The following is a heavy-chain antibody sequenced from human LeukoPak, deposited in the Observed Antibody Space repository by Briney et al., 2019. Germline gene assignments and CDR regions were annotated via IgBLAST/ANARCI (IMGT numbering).Heavy chain of an antibody. Sequence: GGSLRLSCAASGFTFSSYNMNWVRQAPGKGLEWVSSISRTSSSIYYADSVKGRFTISRDNAQNSLYLQMNSLRVEDTAVYYCARVLETDCSGGSCYSGLDYWGQGTLVTVSS. V-gene: IGHV3-21*01. CDR3: ARVLETDCSGGSCYSGLDY. D-gene: IGHD2-15*01. CDR1: GFTFSSYN. J-gene: IGHJ4*02. CDR2: ISRTSSSI.